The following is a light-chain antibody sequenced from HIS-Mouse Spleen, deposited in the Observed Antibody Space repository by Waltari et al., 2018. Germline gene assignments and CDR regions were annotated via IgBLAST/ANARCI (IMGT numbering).Light chain of an antibody. J-gene: IGLJ2*01. Sequence: QSALTQPPSASGSPGQSVTISSTGPSSDVGGYNYVSWSQQHPGKAPKLMIYEVSKRPSGVPDRFSGSKSGNTASLTVSGLQAEDEADYYCSSYAGSNNFDVVFGGGTKLTVL. CDR3: SSYAGSNNFDVV. CDR2: EVS. V-gene: IGLV2-8*01. CDR1: SSDVGGYNY.